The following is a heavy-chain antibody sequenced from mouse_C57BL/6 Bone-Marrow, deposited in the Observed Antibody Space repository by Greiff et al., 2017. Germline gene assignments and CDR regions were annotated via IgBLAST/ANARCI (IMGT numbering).Heavy chain of an antibody. J-gene: IGHJ3*01. V-gene: IGHV1-26*01. CDR2: INPNNGGT. CDR3: ARYYYGSSPFAY. D-gene: IGHD1-1*01. Sequence: VQLQQSGPELVKPGASVKISCKASGYTFTDYYMNWVKQSHGKSLEWIGDINPNNGGTSYNQKFKGKATLTVDKSSSAAYMELRSLTSADSAVYYCARYYYGSSPFAYWGQGTLVTVSA. CDR1: GYTFTDYY.